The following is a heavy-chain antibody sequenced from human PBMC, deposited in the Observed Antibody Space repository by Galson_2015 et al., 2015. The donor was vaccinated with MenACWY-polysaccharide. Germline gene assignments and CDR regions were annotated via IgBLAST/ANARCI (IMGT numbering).Heavy chain of an antibody. V-gene: IGHV1-18*01. J-gene: IGHJ6*02. CDR3: ARVNTIFGVVINRYYYYGMDV. Sequence: SVKVSCKASGYTFTSYGISWVRQAPGQGLEWMGWISAYNGNTNYAQKLQGRVTMTTDTSTSTAYMELRSLRSDDTAVYYCARVNTIFGVVINRYYYYGMDVWGQGTTVTVSS. CDR2: ISAYNGNT. CDR1: GYTFTSYG. D-gene: IGHD3-3*01.